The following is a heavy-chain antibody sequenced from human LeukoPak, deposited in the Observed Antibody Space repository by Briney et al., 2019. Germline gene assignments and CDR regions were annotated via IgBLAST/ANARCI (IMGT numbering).Heavy chain of an antibody. D-gene: IGHD3-22*01. Sequence: GASVKVSCKASGYTFTSYGIGWVRQAPGQGLEWMGWISAYNGNTNYAQKLQGRVTMTTDTSTSTAYMELRSLRSDDTAVYYCARDYISGRITMIVVPNVNAFDIWGQGTMVTVSS. J-gene: IGHJ3*02. CDR1: GYTFTSYG. V-gene: IGHV1-18*01. CDR3: ARDYISGRITMIVVPNVNAFDI. CDR2: ISAYNGNT.